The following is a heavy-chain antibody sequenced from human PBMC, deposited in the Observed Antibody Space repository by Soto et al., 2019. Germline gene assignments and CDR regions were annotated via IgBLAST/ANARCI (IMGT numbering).Heavy chain of an antibody. Sequence: GGSLRLSCAASGFTLDDYAMHWVRQAPGKGLEWVSGISWNSGSIGYADSVKGRFTISRDNAKNSLYLQMNSLRAEDTALYYCAKSVGGAYYDFWSGHPLMYYMDVWGKGTTVTVSS. V-gene: IGHV3-9*01. CDR2: ISWNSGSI. J-gene: IGHJ6*03. CDR3: AKSVGGAYYDFWSGHPLMYYMDV. CDR1: GFTLDDYA. D-gene: IGHD3-3*01.